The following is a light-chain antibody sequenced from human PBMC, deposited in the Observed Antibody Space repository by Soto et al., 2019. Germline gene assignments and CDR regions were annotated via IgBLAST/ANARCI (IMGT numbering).Light chain of an antibody. Sequence: DIQMTQSPSTLSASVGDRVTFTCRASQSVSIWLAWYQQTPGKAPKLLISGASTLESGVPSRFSGSGSGTEFTLTISSLQPDDFATYYCQQYKNYLTFGQGTKVEIK. J-gene: IGKJ1*01. CDR3: QQYKNYLT. CDR1: QSVSIW. V-gene: IGKV1-5*01. CDR2: GAS.